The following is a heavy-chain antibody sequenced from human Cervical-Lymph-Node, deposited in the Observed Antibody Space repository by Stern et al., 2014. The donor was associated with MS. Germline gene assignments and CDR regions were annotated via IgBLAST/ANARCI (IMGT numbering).Heavy chain of an antibody. D-gene: IGHD3-16*01. CDR1: GFTFSNYW. CDR3: ASDVT. CDR2: INPDGSEK. J-gene: IGHJ4*02. Sequence: EVQLVESGGGLVQPGKSLRLSCAVSGFTFSNYWMSWVRQAPGKGLEWVAYINPDGSEKSYVDSVKGRFTISRDNAKNSLYLQMDSLRAEDTAVYNCASDVTWGQGTLVTVSS. V-gene: IGHV3-7*01.